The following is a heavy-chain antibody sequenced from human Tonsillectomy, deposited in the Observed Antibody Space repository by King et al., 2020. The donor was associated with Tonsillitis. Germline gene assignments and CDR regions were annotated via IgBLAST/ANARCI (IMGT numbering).Heavy chain of an antibody. V-gene: IGHV3-30*04. D-gene: IGHD3-10*01. Sequence: VQLVESGGGVVQPGRSLRLSCAASGFTFSSYAIHCVRQAPGKGLEWVAFISHDGSNKYYADSVKGRFTVSRDNSNNTLYLQMNSLRAEDTAVYYCARDYYGSEAFEYWGQGTLVTVPS. J-gene: IGHJ4*02. CDR1: GFTFSSYA. CDR2: ISHDGSNK. CDR3: ARDYYGSEAFEY.